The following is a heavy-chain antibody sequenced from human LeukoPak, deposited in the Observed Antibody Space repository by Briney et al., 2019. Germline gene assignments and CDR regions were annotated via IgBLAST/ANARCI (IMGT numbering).Heavy chain of an antibody. CDR1: GFTFSSYV. V-gene: IGHV3-23*01. CDR3: AKGTSGNRHYFDY. J-gene: IGHJ4*02. D-gene: IGHD1-1*01. CDR2: ISGSGAST. Sequence: GGSLRLSCAASGFTFSSYVMSWVRQAPGKGLEWVSAISGSGASTYHADSVKGRFTISRDNSKTTLYLQMNSLRAEDTAVYYCAKGTSGNRHYFDYWGQGTLVTVSS.